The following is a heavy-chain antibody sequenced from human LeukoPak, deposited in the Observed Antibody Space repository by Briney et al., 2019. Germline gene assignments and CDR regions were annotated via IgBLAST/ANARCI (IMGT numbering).Heavy chain of an antibody. J-gene: IGHJ6*02. D-gene: IGHD3-16*01. CDR2: LWSDGSNK. Sequence: GGSLRLSCAASGFISNTYGMHWVRQAPGEGLEWVAFLWSDGSNKCYTDSVKGRFTISRDNAKNSLYLQMSNLRAEDTAVYFCARGGGLDVWGQGATVTVSS. CDR1: GFISNTYG. V-gene: IGHV3-33*08. CDR3: ARGGGLDV.